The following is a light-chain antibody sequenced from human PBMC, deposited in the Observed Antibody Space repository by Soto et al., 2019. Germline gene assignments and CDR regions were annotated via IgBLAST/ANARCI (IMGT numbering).Light chain of an antibody. Sequence: EIIMTQSPATLSVSPGERATLSCRASQSVSNNLAWYQQKPGQAPRLLIYGASTRANDIPARFSGSGSGTDFTLTISSLQPEDFATYFCQQSYTTPITFGQGTKVDIK. CDR2: GAS. CDR3: QQSYTTPIT. CDR1: QSVSNN. V-gene: IGKV3-15*01. J-gene: IGKJ1*01.